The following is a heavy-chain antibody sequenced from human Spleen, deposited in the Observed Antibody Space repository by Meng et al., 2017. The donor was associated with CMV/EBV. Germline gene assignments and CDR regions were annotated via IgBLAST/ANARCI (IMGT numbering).Heavy chain of an antibody. V-gene: IGHV4-34*01. CDR2: INHSGST. Sequence: LPRACAVSGGSFRAYFWSWIRQPPGEGLEGIGEINHSGSTNYNPSLKSRVTISVDTSKNQFSLKLNSVTAADTAVYYCTRGEVWFDPWGQGTLVTVSS. J-gene: IGHJ5*02. CDR1: GGSFRAYF. CDR3: TRGEVWFDP.